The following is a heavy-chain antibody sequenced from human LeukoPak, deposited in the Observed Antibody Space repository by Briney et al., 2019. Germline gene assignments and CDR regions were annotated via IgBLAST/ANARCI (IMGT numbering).Heavy chain of an antibody. V-gene: IGHV4-34*01. D-gene: IGHD5-18*01. CDR3: AARQRRGYSYGPYYFDY. CDR2: INHSGST. CDR1: GGCFSGYY. J-gene: IGHJ4*02. Sequence: KPSETLSLTCAVYGGCFSGYYWSWIRLPPGKGLEWIGEINHSGSTNYNPSLKSRVTISVDTSKNQFSLKLSSVTAADTAVYYCAARQRRGYSYGPYYFDYWGQGTLVTVSS.